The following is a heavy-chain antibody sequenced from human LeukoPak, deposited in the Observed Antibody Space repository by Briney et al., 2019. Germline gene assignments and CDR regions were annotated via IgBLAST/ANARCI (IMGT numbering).Heavy chain of an antibody. J-gene: IGHJ4*02. CDR2: ISYDGSNK. Sequence: PGGSLRLSCIASGFTFSTYGMHWVRQAPGKGLEWVAVISYDGSNKYYADSVKGRFTISRDNSKNTLYLQMNSLRAEDTAVYYCAREGGNYDILTGYSYWGQGTLVTVSS. V-gene: IGHV3-30*03. CDR3: AREGGNYDILTGYSY. CDR1: GFTFSTYG. D-gene: IGHD3-9*01.